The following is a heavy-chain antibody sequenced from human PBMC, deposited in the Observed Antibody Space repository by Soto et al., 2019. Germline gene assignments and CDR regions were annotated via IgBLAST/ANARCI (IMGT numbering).Heavy chain of an antibody. J-gene: IGHJ5*02. CDR2: IYNSGIT. CDR3: ARGVTVFGLVSRFWFDP. D-gene: IGHD3-3*01. V-gene: IGHV4-30-4*08. Sequence: SETLSLTCTVSGASIRTISHFWGWIRQPPGKGLEWIGHIYNSGITYYNPSLKSRVVISIDTSRNQFSLRLNSLTAADRAVYFCARGVTVFGLVSRFWFDPWGQGTVVTVSS. CDR1: GASIRTISHF.